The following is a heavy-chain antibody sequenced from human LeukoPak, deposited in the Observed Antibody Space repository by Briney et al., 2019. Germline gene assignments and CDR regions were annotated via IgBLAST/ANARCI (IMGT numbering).Heavy chain of an antibody. CDR1: GFTFSSYW. V-gene: IGHV3-74*01. CDR3: ARDYWNGLDY. D-gene: IGHD1-1*01. CDR2: INRDGSNT. J-gene: IGHJ4*02. Sequence: PGGSLRLSCAASGFTFSSYWMHWVRQAPGKGLVWVSRINRDGSNTRYADSVKGRFTISRDNGKNALDLQMNSLRAEDTAVYYCARDYWNGLDYWGQGTLVTVSS.